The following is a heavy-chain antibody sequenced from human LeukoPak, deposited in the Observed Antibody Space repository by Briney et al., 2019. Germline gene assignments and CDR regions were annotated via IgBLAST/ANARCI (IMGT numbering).Heavy chain of an antibody. CDR3: ARTYDFWSPFDY. CDR2: ISYDGSNK. D-gene: IGHD3-3*01. V-gene: IGHV3-30-3*01. Sequence: RGSLRLSCAASGFTFSSYAMHWVRQAPGKGLEWVAVISYDGSNKYYADSVKGRFTISRDNSKNTLYLQMNSLGAEDTAVYYCARTYDFWSPFDYWGQGTLVTVSS. CDR1: GFTFSSYA. J-gene: IGHJ4*02.